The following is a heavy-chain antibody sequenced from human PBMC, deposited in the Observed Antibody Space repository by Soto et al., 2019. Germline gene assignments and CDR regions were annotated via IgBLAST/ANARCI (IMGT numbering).Heavy chain of an antibody. Sequence: ASVKVSCKASGFTFTCYYMHWVRQAPGQGLEWMGWINPNSGGTNYAQKFQGRVTMTRDTSISTAYMELSRLRSDDTAVYYCARDIAYCGGDCYSPLYYYYGMDVWGQGTTVTVSS. CDR1: GFTFTCYY. J-gene: IGHJ6*02. D-gene: IGHD2-21*02. CDR3: ARDIAYCGGDCYSPLYYYYGMDV. V-gene: IGHV1-2*02. CDR2: INPNSGGT.